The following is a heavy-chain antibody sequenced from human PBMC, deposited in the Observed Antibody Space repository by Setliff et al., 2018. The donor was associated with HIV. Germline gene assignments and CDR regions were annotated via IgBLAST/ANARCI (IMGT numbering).Heavy chain of an antibody. CDR2: INNDGRKT. Sequence: LRLSCAASGFPFSTYWMHWVRQAPGKGLVWVPHINNDGRKTTYADSVKGRFTVSRDNAKNTLYLQMNSLRAEDTAVYYCARGVRGVVNGMDVWGQGTTVTVSS. J-gene: IGHJ6*02. CDR3: ARGVRGVVNGMDV. V-gene: IGHV3-74*03. D-gene: IGHD3-10*01. CDR1: GFPFSTYW.